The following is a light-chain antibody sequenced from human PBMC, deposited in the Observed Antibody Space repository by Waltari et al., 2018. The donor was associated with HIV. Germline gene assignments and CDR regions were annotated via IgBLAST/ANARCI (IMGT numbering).Light chain of an antibody. CDR1: QSVTSNY. J-gene: IGKJ1*01. V-gene: IGKV3-20*01. Sequence: EIVLTQSPGTLSLSPGEKATLSCRASQSVTSNYLAWYQQKPGQAPSLLLFGASTLATGIPDRFSGSGSGTDFTLTIGRLEPEDFAVYYCQQYGRSPGTFGQGTKVEIK. CDR2: GAS. CDR3: QQYGRSPGT.